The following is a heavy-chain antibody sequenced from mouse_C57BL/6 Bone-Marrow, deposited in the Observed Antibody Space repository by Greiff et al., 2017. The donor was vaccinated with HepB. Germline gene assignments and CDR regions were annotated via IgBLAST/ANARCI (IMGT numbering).Heavy chain of an antibody. CDR3: TRFYYGNYGAMDY. CDR1: GYTFTSYW. CDR2: IYPGNSDT. D-gene: IGHD2-1*01. J-gene: IGHJ4*01. V-gene: IGHV1-5*01. Sequence: DVKLQESGTVLARPGASVKMSCKTSGYTFTSYWMHWVKQRPGQGLEWIGAIYPGNSDTSYNQKFKGKAKLTAVTSASTAYMELSSLTNEDSAVYYCTRFYYGNYGAMDYWGQGTSVTVSS.